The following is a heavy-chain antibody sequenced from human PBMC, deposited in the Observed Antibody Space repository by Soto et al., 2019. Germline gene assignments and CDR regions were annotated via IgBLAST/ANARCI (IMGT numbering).Heavy chain of an antibody. D-gene: IGHD2-15*01. CDR3: ARDRPGYCSGGSCYLTPFDP. CDR1: GGTFSSYA. Sequence: SVKVSCKASGGTFSSYAISWVRQAPGQGLEWMGGIIPIFGTANYAQKFQGRVTITADASTSTAYMELRSLRSDDTAVYYCARDRPGYCSGGSCYLTPFDPWGQGTLVTVSS. V-gene: IGHV1-69*13. J-gene: IGHJ5*02. CDR2: IIPIFGTA.